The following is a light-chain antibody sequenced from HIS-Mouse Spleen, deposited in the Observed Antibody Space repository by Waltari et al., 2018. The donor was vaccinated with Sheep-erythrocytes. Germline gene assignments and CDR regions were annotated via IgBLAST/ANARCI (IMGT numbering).Light chain of an antibody. CDR1: SSNIGNNA. V-gene: IGLV1-36*01. CDR3: AAWDDSLNGVV. J-gene: IGLJ2*01. Sequence: QSVLTQPPSVSEAPRPRVTIPCSGSSSNIGNNAVNWYQQLPGKAPKLLIYYDDLLPSGVSDRFSGSKSGTSASLAISGLQSEDEADYYCAAWDDSLNGVVFGGGTKLTVL. CDR2: YDD.